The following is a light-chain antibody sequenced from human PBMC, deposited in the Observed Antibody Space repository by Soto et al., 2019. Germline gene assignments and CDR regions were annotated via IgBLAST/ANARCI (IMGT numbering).Light chain of an antibody. Sequence: DIQMTQSPSTLSASVGDRVTISCRASQNIGRWLAWYQQKPGTAPKLLIYDASGLEAGVPSRFSGSGSGTDFTFTISSLQPEDIATYYCQQYDNLPTFGQGTRLEIK. V-gene: IGKV1-33*01. CDR3: QQYDNLPT. CDR1: QNIGRW. J-gene: IGKJ5*01. CDR2: DAS.